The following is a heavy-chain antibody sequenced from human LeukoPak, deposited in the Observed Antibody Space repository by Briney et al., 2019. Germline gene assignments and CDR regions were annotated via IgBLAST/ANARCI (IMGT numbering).Heavy chain of an antibody. CDR2: IYYSGST. D-gene: IGHD6-6*01. J-gene: IGHJ1*01. CDR1: GGSISSGGYY. Sequence: PSETLSLTCTVSGGSISSGGYYWSWIRQHPGKGLEWIGYIYYSGSTYYNPSLKSRVTTSVDTSKNQFSLRLSSVTAADTAVYYCARAAIEYSSSSPLQHWGQGTLVTVSS. CDR3: ARAAIEYSSSSPLQH. V-gene: IGHV4-31*03.